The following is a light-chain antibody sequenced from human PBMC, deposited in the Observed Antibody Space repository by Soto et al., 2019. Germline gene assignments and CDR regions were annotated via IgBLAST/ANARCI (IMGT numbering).Light chain of an antibody. J-gene: IGKJ2*01. V-gene: IGKV3-20*01. CDR3: LQYRSSCLGT. Sequence: EIVLTQSPGTLSLSPGERPTLSCRAIQSVTSTYLAWYQDKPGQAPRLLIDGASSRATGIQNRFSGSGSGTDFTLPIRRLEPEDFEVYYCLQYRSSCLGTFGQWNKREIK. CDR1: QSVTSTY. CDR2: GAS.